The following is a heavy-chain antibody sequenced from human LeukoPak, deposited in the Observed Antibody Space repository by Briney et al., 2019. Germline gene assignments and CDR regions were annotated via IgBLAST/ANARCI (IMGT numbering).Heavy chain of an antibody. CDR1: GFTVSSYY. D-gene: IGHD3-10*01. CDR3: VGRITMVRGVMYDAFDI. CDR2: IYSGGST. V-gene: IGHV3-53*01. Sequence: PGGSLRLSCAASGFTVSSYYMSWVRQAPGKGLEWVSFIYSGGSTYYADSVKGRFTISRDNSKNTLYLQMNSLRAEDTAVYYCVGRITMVRGVMYDAFDIWGQGTMVTVSS. J-gene: IGHJ3*02.